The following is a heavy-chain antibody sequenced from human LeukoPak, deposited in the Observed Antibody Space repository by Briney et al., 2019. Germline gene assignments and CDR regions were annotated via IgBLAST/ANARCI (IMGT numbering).Heavy chain of an antibody. CDR3: VASGPPAPANWFDP. Sequence: KPSETLSLTCTVSGGSITSYYWSWIRQPPGKGLEGIGYIHHSGDTMYNPSLKSRVTMSIDTSKYQFSLKVNFVTAADTAVYYCVASGPPAPANWFDPWGQGTLVTVSS. CDR1: GGSITSYY. V-gene: IGHV4-59*03. D-gene: IGHD6-13*01. J-gene: IGHJ5*02. CDR2: IHHSGDT.